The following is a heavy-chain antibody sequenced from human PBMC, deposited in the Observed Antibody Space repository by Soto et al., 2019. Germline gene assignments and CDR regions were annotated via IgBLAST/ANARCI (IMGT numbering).Heavy chain of an antibody. D-gene: IGHD2-2*01. CDR1: GGPISTYY. CDR3: ARDAGYQLTGAFDI. CDR2: ISYIGTT. Sequence: QVQLQESGPGLVKPSETLSLTCTVSGGPISTYYWSWIRQSPGKGLEWIGFISYIGTTQYNPSFKSRVTISVETFKNQFSLSLTSVSAADTAVYYCARDAGYQLTGAFDIWGPGTMVAVAS. V-gene: IGHV4-59*01. J-gene: IGHJ3*02.